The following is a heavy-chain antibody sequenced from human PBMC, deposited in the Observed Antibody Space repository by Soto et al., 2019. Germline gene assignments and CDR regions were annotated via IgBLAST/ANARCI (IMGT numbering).Heavy chain of an antibody. D-gene: IGHD3-10*01. CDR2: IYYSGST. V-gene: IGHV4-59*01. Sequence: SETLSLTCTVSGGSISSYYWSWIRQPPGKGLEWIGYIYYSGSTNYNPSLKSRVTISVDTSKNQFSLKLSSVTAADTAVYYCARGRITMARGVMNWFDPWGQGTLVTVSS. CDR1: GGSISSYY. J-gene: IGHJ5*02. CDR3: ARGRITMARGVMNWFDP.